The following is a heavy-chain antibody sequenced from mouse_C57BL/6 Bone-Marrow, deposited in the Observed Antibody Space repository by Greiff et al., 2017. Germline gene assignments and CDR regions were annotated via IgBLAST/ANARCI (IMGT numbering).Heavy chain of an antibody. Sequence: QVQLKQPGAELVMPGASVKLSCKASGYTFTSYWMHWVKQSPGQGLEWIGGIDPSDSYTTYNQKFKGKSTLTVDKSSSTAYMQLSGLTSEDSAVYYCARDWDGVDYGGRGTTLTVSA. V-gene: IGHV1-69*01. CDR1: GYTFTSYW. CDR2: IDPSDSYT. J-gene: IGHJ2*01. CDR3: ARDWDGVDY. D-gene: IGHD4-1*01.